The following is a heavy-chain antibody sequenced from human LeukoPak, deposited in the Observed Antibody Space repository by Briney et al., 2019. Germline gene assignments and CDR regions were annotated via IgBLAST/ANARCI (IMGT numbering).Heavy chain of an antibody. V-gene: IGHV3-53*01. CDR3: ARDPYYYASEN. D-gene: IGHD3-10*01. CDR1: GFTVSSNY. Sequence: GGSLRLSCAASGFTVSSNYMSWVRQAPGKGLEWVSVIYSGGSTYYADSVKGRFTISRDNAINSLFLQMNSLRAEDTAVYYCARDPYYYASENWGQGTLVTVSS. CDR2: IYSGGST. J-gene: IGHJ4*02.